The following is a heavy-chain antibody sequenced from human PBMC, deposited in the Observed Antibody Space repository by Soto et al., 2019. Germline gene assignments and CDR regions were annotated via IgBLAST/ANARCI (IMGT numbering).Heavy chain of an antibody. J-gene: IGHJ4*02. Sequence: QVRLVESGGGVVQPGRSLRLSCAASGFTFSSYAIHWVRQAPGKGLEWVAIISYDGSDKYYADSVKGRFTISRDNSKNTLYLQMNSLRVEDTAVYYCARDQWSDYWGQGTLVTVSS. CDR2: ISYDGSDK. CDR3: ARDQWSDY. V-gene: IGHV3-30-3*01. D-gene: IGHD2-8*01. CDR1: GFTFSSYA.